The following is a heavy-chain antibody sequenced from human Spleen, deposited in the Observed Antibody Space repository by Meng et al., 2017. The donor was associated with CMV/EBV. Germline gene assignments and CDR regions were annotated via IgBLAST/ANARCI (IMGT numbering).Heavy chain of an antibody. D-gene: IGHD2-2*01. V-gene: IGHV3-30-3*01. CDR1: GFTFSSYA. CDR3: ARDGVEGVVVPAASGGMDV. Sequence: GESLKISCAASGFTFSSYAMHWVRQAPGKGLEWVAVISYDGSNKYYADSVKGRFTISRDNSKNTLYLQMNSLRAEDTAVYYCARDGVEGVVVPAASGGMDVWGQGTTVTVSS. CDR2: ISYDGSNK. J-gene: IGHJ6*02.